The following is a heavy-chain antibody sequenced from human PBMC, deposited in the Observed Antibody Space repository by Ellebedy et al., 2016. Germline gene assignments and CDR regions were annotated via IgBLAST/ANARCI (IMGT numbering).Heavy chain of an antibody. CDR3: AKGPAYQLLRSNWFDP. CDR2: ISGSGGST. CDR1: GFTFSSYA. J-gene: IGHJ5*02. D-gene: IGHD2-2*01. Sequence: GGSLRLXXAASGFTFSSYAMSWVRQAPGKGLEWVSAISGSGGSTYYADSVKGRFTISRDNSKNTLYLQMNSLRAEDTAVYYCAKGPAYQLLRSNWFDPWGQGTLVTVSS. V-gene: IGHV3-23*01.